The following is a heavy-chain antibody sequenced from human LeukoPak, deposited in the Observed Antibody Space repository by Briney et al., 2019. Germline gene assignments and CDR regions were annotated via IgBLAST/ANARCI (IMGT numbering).Heavy chain of an antibody. CDR2: ISSASTTI. J-gene: IGHJ4*02. Sequence: TGGSLRLSCAASGFIFSSYNMNWVRQAPGKGLEWVSYISSASTTIYYADSVKGRCTISRDNAKNSLYLQMNSLRAEDTAVYYCARDLQQWLDLPGFLGYWGQGTLVNVSS. CDR3: ARDLQQWLDLPGFLGY. D-gene: IGHD6-19*01. CDR1: GFIFSSYN. V-gene: IGHV3-48*01.